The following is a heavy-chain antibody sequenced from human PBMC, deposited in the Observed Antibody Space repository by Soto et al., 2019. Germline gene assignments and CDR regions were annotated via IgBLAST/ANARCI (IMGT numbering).Heavy chain of an antibody. D-gene: IGHD2-21*02. J-gene: IGHJ4*02. V-gene: IGHV3-21*01. CDR3: ARDRRMVGTAARLFDY. Sequence: GGSLRLSCAASGFTFSSYSMNWVRQAPGKGLEWVSSISSSSSYIYYADSVKGRFTISRDNAKNSLYLQMNSLRAEDTAVYYCARDRRMVGTAARLFDYWGQGTLVTVSS. CDR2: ISSSSSYI. CDR1: GFTFSSYS.